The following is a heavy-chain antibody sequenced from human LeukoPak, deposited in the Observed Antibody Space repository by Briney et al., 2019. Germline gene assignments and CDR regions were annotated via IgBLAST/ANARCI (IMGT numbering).Heavy chain of an antibody. CDR2: ISWNSGSI. D-gene: IGHD5-18*01. V-gene: IGHV3-9*03. CDR1: GFTFDDYA. J-gene: IGHJ4*02. Sequence: GGSLRLSCAASGFTFDDYAMHWVRQAPGKGLEWVSGISWNSGSIGYADSVKGRFTISRDNAKNSLYLQMNSLRAEDVALYYCAKDKSSMVKVGHFDYWGQGTLVTVSS. CDR3: AKDKSSMVKVGHFDY.